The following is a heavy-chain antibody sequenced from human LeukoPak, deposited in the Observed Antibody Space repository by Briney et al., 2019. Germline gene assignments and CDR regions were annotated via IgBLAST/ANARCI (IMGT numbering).Heavy chain of an antibody. D-gene: IGHD3-10*01. CDR2: TSSDLNVK. CDR1: GFTFSSYW. Sequence: GGSLRLSCAASGFTFSSYWMSWVRQAPGKGLEWVAVTSSDLNVKLYADSVKGRFTISRDNSRSTLYLQMNSLRPEDTAIYYCAREGYYGSGSPPSLYFDYWGQGTLVTVSS. J-gene: IGHJ4*02. CDR3: AREGYYGSGSPPSLYFDY. V-gene: IGHV3-30*03.